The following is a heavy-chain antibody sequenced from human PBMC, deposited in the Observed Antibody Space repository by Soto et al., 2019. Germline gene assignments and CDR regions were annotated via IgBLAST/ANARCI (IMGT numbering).Heavy chain of an antibody. CDR1: GGSISTYY. CDR2: INYRGNT. D-gene: IGHD3-10*01. V-gene: IGHV4-59*01. CDR3: ARGEESYVYFFQY. J-gene: IGHJ4*02. Sequence: AETLSLTCTVSGGSISTYYWTWIRQPPGKGLEWIGYINYRGNTNYNPSLKSRLTISIDTSKNQFSLKLNSVTAADTAVYYCARGEESYVYFFQYWGPGTLVTVSS.